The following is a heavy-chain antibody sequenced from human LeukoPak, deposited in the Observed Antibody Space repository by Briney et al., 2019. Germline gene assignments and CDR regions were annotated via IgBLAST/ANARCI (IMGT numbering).Heavy chain of an antibody. CDR2: IIPIFGTA. D-gene: IGHD1-26*01. CDR1: GGTFSSYA. J-gene: IGHJ4*02. CDR3: ASGSYAGEDLDY. Sequence: ASVKVSCKASGGTFSSYAISWVRQAPGQGLEWMGGIIPIFGTANYAQKFQGRVTMTTDTSTSTAYMELRSLRSDDTAVYYCASGSYAGEDLDYWGQGTLVTVSS. V-gene: IGHV1-69*05.